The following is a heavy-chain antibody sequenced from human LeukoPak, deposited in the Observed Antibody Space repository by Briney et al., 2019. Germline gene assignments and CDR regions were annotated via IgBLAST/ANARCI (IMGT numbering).Heavy chain of an antibody. CDR2: IYSGGNT. D-gene: IGHD5-18*01. V-gene: IGHV3-53*05. CDR1: GFTVSSNS. CDR3: ARGVRWIHLWLDY. J-gene: IGHJ4*02. Sequence: GGSLRLSCTVSGFTVSSNSMSWVRQAPGKGLEWVSFIYSGGNTHYSDSVKGRFTISRDNSKNTLYLQMNSLRAEDTAVYYCARGVRWIHLWLDYWGQGTLVTVSS.